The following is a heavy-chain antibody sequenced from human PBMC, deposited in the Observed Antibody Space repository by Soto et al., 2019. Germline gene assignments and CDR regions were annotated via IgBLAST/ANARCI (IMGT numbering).Heavy chain of an antibody. CDR2: IYYSGST. J-gene: IGHJ3*02. D-gene: IGHD2-15*01. Sequence: SEILSLTCTVSGGSISSSSYYWGWIRQPPGKGLEWIGSIYYSGSTYYNPSLKSRVTISVDTSKNQFSLKLSSVTAADTAVYYCARPQKGYCSGGSCYSLTYDAFDIWGQGTMVTVSS. CDR3: ARPQKGYCSGGSCYSLTYDAFDI. CDR1: GGSISSSSYY. V-gene: IGHV4-39*01.